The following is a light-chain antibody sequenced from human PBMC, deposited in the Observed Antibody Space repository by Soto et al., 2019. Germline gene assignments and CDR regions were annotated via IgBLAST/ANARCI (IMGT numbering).Light chain of an antibody. CDR3: QKYNSAPRT. CDR2: AAS. V-gene: IGKV1-27*01. CDR1: QGISNY. Sequence: DIQMTQSPSSLSASVGDRVIITCRASQGISNYLAWYQQKPGEVPKLLIYAASTLQSGVPSRFSGSGSGTDFTLTINSLQPEDVATYYCQKYNSAPRTFGPGTKVDIK. J-gene: IGKJ3*01.